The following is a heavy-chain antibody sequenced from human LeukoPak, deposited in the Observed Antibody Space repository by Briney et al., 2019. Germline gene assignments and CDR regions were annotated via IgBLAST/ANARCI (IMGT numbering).Heavy chain of an antibody. J-gene: IGHJ4*02. V-gene: IGHV1-46*01. D-gene: IGHD1-26*01. CDR2: INPSGGST. CDR1: GYTFTSYY. Sequence: ASVKVSCKASGYTFTSYYMHWVRQAPGQGLEWLGIINPSGGSTSYAQKFQGRVTMTRDTSTSTVYMELSSLRSEDTAVYYCARDHWELHPLDYWGQGTLVTVSS. CDR3: ARDHWELHPLDY.